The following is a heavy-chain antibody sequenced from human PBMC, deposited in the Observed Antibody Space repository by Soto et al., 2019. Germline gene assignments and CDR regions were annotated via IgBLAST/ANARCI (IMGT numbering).Heavy chain of an antibody. V-gene: IGHV2-5*02. CDR3: AHGAAAVTSWGYGMDV. D-gene: IGHD6-13*01. CDR2: IYWDDDK. CDR1: GFSLSTSGVG. Sequence: QITLKESGPTLVKPTQTLTLTCTFSGFSLSTSGVGVGWIRQPPGKALEWLALIYWDDDKRYSPSLKSRLTSTKDTSKNQVVLTMTNMDPVDTATYYCAHGAAAVTSWGYGMDVWGQGTTVTVSS. J-gene: IGHJ6*02.